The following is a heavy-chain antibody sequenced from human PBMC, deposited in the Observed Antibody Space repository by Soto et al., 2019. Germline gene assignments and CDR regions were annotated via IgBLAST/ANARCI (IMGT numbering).Heavy chain of an antibody. J-gene: IGHJ5*02. D-gene: IGHD3-10*01. Sequence: QVQLVQSGAEVKKPGASVKVSCKASGYTFTNYGISWVRQAPGQGLEWMGWINTYNGNTNHAQKLQGRVTMTTDTSTGTAYMELRSLRSDDTAVYYCARGVGSGTYYNHYNWFDPWGQGTLVTVSS. CDR1: GYTFTNYG. V-gene: IGHV1-18*01. CDR3: ARGVGSGTYYNHYNWFDP. CDR2: INTYNGNT.